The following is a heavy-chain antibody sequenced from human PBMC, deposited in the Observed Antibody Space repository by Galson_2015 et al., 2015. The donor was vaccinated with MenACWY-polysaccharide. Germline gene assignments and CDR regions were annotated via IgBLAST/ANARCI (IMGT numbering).Heavy chain of an antibody. V-gene: IGHV3-7*04. J-gene: IGHJ5*02. CDR1: GFTFRGYW. Sequence: SLRLSCAASGFTFRGYWVSWVRQAPGKGLEWVANIKQDGSENYYVDSVKGRITISRDNAKNSLYLQMNSLRAEDTAVYYCARGQKTLGPWGQGTLVTVSS. CDR3: ARGQKTLGP. CDR2: IKQDGSEN.